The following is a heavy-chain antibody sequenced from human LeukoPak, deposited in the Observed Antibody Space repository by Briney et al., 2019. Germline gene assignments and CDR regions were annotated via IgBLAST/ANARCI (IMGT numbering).Heavy chain of an antibody. CDR3: ARGAGYNYPYYFDY. D-gene: IGHD5-24*01. J-gene: IGHJ4*02. Sequence: GGSLRLSCAASGFTVSSNYMNWVRQAPGKGLEWVSVTYGGGNIYYADSVKGRFTISRDNSKNTLYLQMNSLRAEDTAVYYCARGAGYNYPYYFDYWGQGTLVTVSS. CDR1: GFTVSSNY. CDR2: TYGGGNI. V-gene: IGHV3-53*01.